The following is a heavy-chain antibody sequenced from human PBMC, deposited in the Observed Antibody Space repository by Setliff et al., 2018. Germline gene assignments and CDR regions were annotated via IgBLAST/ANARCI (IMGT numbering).Heavy chain of an antibody. D-gene: IGHD2-21*01. J-gene: IGHJ4*02. CDR1: GYSFTLYA. V-gene: IGHV1-3*03. CDR3: ARGYCDGIGCPAPLYYFDS. Sequence: ASVKVSCKASGYSFTLYAMHWMRQAPGQRLEWMGWMNIDNGKTEHSQEFQDRVTFTRDTFAETAYMELRSLTSDDMAVYYCARGYCDGIGCPAPLYYFDSWGQGTLVTVSS. CDR2: MNIDNGKT.